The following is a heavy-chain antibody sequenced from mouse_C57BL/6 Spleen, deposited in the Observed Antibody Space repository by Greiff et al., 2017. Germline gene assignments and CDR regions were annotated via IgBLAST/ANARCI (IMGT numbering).Heavy chain of an antibody. Sequence: QVQLQQSGAELVRPGTSVKVSCKASGYAFTNYLIEWVKQRPGQGLEWIGVINPGSGGTNYNEKFKGKATLTADKSSSTAYMQLISLTSEDPAVYFCARRFFDYWGQGTTLTVSS. CDR1: GYAFTNYL. CDR3: ARRFFDY. CDR2: INPGSGGT. V-gene: IGHV1-54*01. J-gene: IGHJ2*01.